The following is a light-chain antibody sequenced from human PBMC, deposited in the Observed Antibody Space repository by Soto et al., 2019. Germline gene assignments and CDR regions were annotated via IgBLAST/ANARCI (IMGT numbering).Light chain of an antibody. J-gene: IGKJ4*01. V-gene: IGKV1-39*01. CDR2: AAS. CDR1: QSISSY. Sequence: DIQMTQSPSSLSASVGDRVIITCRASQSISSYLNWYQQKPGKAPKFLIYAASSLQSGVPSRFSGSGSGTDFTLTISSLQPEDYATYYCQQSYSTPLTFGGETGVEVK. CDR3: QQSYSTPLT.